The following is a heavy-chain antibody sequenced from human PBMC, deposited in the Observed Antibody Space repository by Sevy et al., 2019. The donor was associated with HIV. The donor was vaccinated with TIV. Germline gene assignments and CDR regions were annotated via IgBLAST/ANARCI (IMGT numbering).Heavy chain of an antibody. Sequence: GGSLRLSCAASGFTFSDHYMEWVRQAPGKGLEWVGRTRNKADGYTTEYATTVKGRFTISRDDSENSLYLQMNSLQTEDTAVYYCSSDAGIAAAGRVFDYWGQGALVTVSS. CDR2: TRNKADGYTT. D-gene: IGHD6-13*01. CDR1: GFTFSDHY. J-gene: IGHJ4*02. CDR3: SSDAGIAAAGRVFDY. V-gene: IGHV3-72*01.